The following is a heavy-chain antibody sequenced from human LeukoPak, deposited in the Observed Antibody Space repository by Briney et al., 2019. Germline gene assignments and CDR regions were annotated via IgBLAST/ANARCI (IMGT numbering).Heavy chain of an antibody. CDR1: GFTFSHYA. D-gene: IGHD6-19*01. CDR3: AKGSDSGWYGWFAP. V-gene: IGHV3-23*01. CDR2: IDASGGAT. J-gene: IGHJ5*02. Sequence: GESLRLSCAAFGFTFSHYAMYWVRQAPGKGLEWVSSIDASGGATYYADSVKGRFTISRDNSQNTFYLQMNNLRAEDTAVYFCAKGSDSGWYGWFAPWGQGTLVTVSS.